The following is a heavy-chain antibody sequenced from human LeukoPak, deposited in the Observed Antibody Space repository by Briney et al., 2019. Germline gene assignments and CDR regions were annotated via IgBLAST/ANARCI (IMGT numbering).Heavy chain of an antibody. V-gene: IGHV4-39*01. CDR2: IYYSGST. J-gene: IGHJ4*02. CDR1: GGSISSYY. Sequence: PSETLSLTCTVSGGSISSYYWGRIRQPPGKGLEWIGSIYYSGSTYYNPSLKSRVTISVDTSKNQFSLKLSSVTAADTAVYYCARGDSSSWYLPNWGQGTLVTVSS. D-gene: IGHD6-13*01. CDR3: ARGDSSSWYLPN.